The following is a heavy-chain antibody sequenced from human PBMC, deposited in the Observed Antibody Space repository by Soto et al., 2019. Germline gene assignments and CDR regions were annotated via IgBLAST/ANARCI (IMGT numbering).Heavy chain of an antibody. V-gene: IGHV1-69*02. D-gene: IGHD2-2*02. J-gene: IGHJ4*02. CDR2: IVPVLGIA. CDR1: GGAFISYT. CDR3: AKSRIPPSYLES. Sequence: QVQLVQSGAEVKKPGSSVKVSCKASGGAFISYTITWVRQAPGQGLEWMGRIVPVLGIANYAQKFQGRVTITADRSTSTAYIEVSSLRYEDTAVYYCAKSRIPPSYLESWGRGTLVTVSS.